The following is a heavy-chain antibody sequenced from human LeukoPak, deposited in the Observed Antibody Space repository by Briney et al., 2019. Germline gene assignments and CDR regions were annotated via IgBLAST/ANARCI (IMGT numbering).Heavy chain of an antibody. Sequence: GGSLRLSCAASGFTFSSYAMSWVRQTPGKGLEWVSAIGGSDGSTYYADSVKGRFTISRDNSKTTLYLQMNSLRAEDAAVYFCAKDRDSIGCVLGGDWGQGSLVTVSS. CDR2: IGGSDGST. J-gene: IGHJ4*02. CDR3: AKDRDSIGCVLGGD. CDR1: GFTFSSYA. D-gene: IGHD3-22*01. V-gene: IGHV3-23*01.